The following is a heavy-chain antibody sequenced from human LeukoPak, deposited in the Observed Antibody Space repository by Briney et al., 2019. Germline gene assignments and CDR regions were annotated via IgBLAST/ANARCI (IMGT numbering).Heavy chain of an antibody. CDR3: ARRGRRSDY. J-gene: IGHJ4*02. CDR2: MNPNSGNT. V-gene: IGHV1-8*01. Sequence: GASVKVSCKSSGYTFTSYDINWVRQATGQGLEWMGWMNPNSGNTGYAQKFQGRVTMTGNTSISAAYMELSSLISEDAAVYYCARRGRRSDYWGQGTLVTVSS. D-gene: IGHD4-17*01. CDR1: GYTFTSYD.